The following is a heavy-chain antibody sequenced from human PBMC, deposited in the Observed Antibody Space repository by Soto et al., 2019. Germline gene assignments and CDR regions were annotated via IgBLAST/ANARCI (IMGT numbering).Heavy chain of an antibody. CDR2: IVPLLGKA. Sequence: QVQLVQSGAEVKKPGSSVKVSCKASGGTSNSYAISWVRQAPGQGLEWMGGIVPLLGKANYVQRFQDRVTITADKSTSTAYMELSSLRSEDTAVYYCARGRGKTETTWGQGTLVTVSS. V-gene: IGHV1-69*06. CDR1: GGTSNSYA. D-gene: IGHD1-7*01. J-gene: IGHJ5*02. CDR3: ARGRGKTETT.